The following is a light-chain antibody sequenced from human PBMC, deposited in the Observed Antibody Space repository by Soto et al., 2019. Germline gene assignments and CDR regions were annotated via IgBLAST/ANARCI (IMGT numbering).Light chain of an antibody. V-gene: IGKV3-20*01. CDR3: QQYESTLKT. CDR2: GAS. CDR1: QSIATAF. J-gene: IGKJ1*01. Sequence: EIVLTQSPGTLSLFRGERATLSCRASQSIATAFLAWYQQKPGQAPRLLIYGASSRAAGIPDRFNGSGSGTDFTLTISRLEPEDFAMYYCQQYESTLKTFGQGTKV.